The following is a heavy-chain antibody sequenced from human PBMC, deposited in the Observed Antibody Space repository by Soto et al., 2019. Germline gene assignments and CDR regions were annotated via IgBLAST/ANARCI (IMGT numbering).Heavy chain of an antibody. CDR3: ARDVDRTSHLNWFDP. CDR2: IWYHGTTK. CDR1: GFSLSGYG. Sequence: QVQLVESGGGVVQPGRSLRLSCEVSGFSLSGYGMHWVRQAPGKGLEWVAVIWYHGTTKNYADSVKGRFTISRDTSKNTVYLQMDSPKVEDTAVHYCARDVDRTSHLNWFDPWGQGVMVTVSS. D-gene: IGHD5-12*01. V-gene: IGHV3-33*01. J-gene: IGHJ5*02.